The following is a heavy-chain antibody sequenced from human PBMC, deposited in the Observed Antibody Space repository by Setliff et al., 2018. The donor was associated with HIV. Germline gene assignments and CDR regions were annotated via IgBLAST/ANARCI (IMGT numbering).Heavy chain of an antibody. CDR3: ARGLGFSSLWDDAFDI. D-gene: IGHD6-13*01. J-gene: IGHJ3*02. Sequence: PSETLSLTCTVSGGSISSGSYYWSWIRQPAGKGLEWIGRIYTSGNTNYNPSLKSRVTISVDTSKNQFSLKLRSVTAADTAMYYFARGLGFSSLWDDAFDIWGQGTMVTVSS. V-gene: IGHV4-61*02. CDR2: IYTSGNT. CDR1: GGSISSGSYY.